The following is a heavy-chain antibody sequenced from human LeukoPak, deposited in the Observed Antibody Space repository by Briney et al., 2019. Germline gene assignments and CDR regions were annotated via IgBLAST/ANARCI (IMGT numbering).Heavy chain of an antibody. CDR2: INPNSGGT. CDR3: ARYSGSYQGSFDY. J-gene: IGHJ4*02. D-gene: IGHD1-26*01. CDR1: GYTFTGYY. V-gene: IGHV1-2*02. Sequence: ASVKVSCKASGYTFTGYYMHWVRQAPGQGLEWMGWINPNSGGTNYAQKLQGRVTMTRDTSISTAYMELSRLRSDDTAVYYCARYSGSYQGSFDYWGRGTLVTVSS.